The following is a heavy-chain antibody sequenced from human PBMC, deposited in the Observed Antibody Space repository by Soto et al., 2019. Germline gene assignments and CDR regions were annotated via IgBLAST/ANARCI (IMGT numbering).Heavy chain of an antibody. J-gene: IGHJ5*02. CDR1: GSSIRSSSYS. V-gene: IGHV4-39*01. CDR2: IYYGGST. D-gene: IGHD3-10*01. CDR3: ARQGENYYGAGSYYTFNWFDP. Sequence: SETLSLTCTVSGSSIRSSSYSWDWIRQPPGKGLEWIGSIYYGGSTFYKPSLKSRVTISVDRSKNQFSLKLSSVTAADTAVFYCARQGENYYGAGSYYTFNWFDPWGQGTPVTVS.